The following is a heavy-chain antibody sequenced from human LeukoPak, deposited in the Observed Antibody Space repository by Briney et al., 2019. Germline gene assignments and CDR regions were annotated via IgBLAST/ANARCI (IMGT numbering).Heavy chain of an antibody. CDR3: ARADSDSSGSRDIYYYFYCGMDV. CDR2: IIPIFGTA. CDR1: GGTFSSYA. Sequence: SVKVSCKASGGTFSSYAISWVRQAPGQGLEWMGGIIPIFGTANYAQKFQGRVTITADESTSTAYMELSSLRSEDTAVYYCARADSDSSGSRDIYYYFYCGMDVWGQGTTVTVFS. V-gene: IGHV1-69*13. D-gene: IGHD6-19*01. J-gene: IGHJ6*02.